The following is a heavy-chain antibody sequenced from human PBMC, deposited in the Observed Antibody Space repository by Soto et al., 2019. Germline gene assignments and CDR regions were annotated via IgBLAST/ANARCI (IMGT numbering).Heavy chain of an antibody. CDR3: ARTLDYGHMDV. Sequence: PSETLSLICTVSGDSVRNQYWSWIRRPPGRGLEWIGYIYRSGSTKYNPSLKSRLTISVDTSKNQFSLKLSSVTAADTAVYYCARTLDYGHMDVWGKGTTVTVSS. CDR1: GDSVRNQY. D-gene: IGHD3-16*01. V-gene: IGHV4-4*09. J-gene: IGHJ6*03. CDR2: IYRSGST.